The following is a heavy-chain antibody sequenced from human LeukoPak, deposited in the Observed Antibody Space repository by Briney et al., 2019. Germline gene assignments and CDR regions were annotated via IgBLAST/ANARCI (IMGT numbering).Heavy chain of an antibody. D-gene: IGHD2-2*02. CDR2: IIPIFGTV. J-gene: IGHJ3*02. CDR3: ARDKGYCSSTSCYTYAFDI. CDR1: GGTFSSYA. Sequence: GASVKVSCKASGGTFSSYAISWVRQAPGQGLEWMGGIIPIFGTVNYAQKFQGRVTITADESTSTAYMELSSLRSEDTAVYYCARDKGYCSSTSCYTYAFDIWGQGTMVTVSS. V-gene: IGHV1-69*13.